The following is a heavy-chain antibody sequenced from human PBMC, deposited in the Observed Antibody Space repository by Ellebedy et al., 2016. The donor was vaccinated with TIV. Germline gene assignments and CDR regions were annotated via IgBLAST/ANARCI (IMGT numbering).Heavy chain of an antibody. Sequence: MPSETLSLTCTVSGGSISSSSYYWGWIRQPPGKGLEWIGSIYYSGSTYYNPSLKSRVTISVDTSKNQFSLKLSSVTAADTAVYYCATSWMTTLFQHWGQGTLVTVSS. J-gene: IGHJ1*01. CDR3: ATSWMTTLFQH. D-gene: IGHD4-11*01. CDR1: GGSISSSSYY. CDR2: IYYSGST. V-gene: IGHV4-39*01.